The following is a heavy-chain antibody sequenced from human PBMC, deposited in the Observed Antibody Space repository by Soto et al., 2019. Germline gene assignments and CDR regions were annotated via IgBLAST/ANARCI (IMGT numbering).Heavy chain of an antibody. CDR3: AGYPPAPRGFTIFVMDV. Sequence: SETLSLTCTVSGGSISSSSYYWGWIRQPPGKGLEWIGSIYYSGSTYYNPSLKSRVTISVDTSKNQFSLKLSSVTAADTAVYYCAGYPPAPRGFTIFVMDVWGQGTTITVSS. V-gene: IGHV4-39*01. CDR1: GGSISSSSYY. CDR2: IYYSGST. D-gene: IGHD3-3*01. J-gene: IGHJ6*02.